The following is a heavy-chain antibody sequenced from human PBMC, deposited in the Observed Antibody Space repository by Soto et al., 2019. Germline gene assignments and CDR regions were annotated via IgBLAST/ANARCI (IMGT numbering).Heavy chain of an antibody. Sequence: QVPLVQSGAEVKKPGASVKVSCKASGYTFTSYAMHWVRQAPGKRHEWMGWINAGNGNTNYSQKFQGRVAITRDTSASTAYMELSSLRSDDTAVYYCARDRYGDYYFDYWGQGTLVTVSS. CDR1: GYTFTSYA. J-gene: IGHJ4*02. D-gene: IGHD4-17*01. CDR3: ARDRYGDYYFDY. CDR2: INAGNGNT. V-gene: IGHV1-3*01.